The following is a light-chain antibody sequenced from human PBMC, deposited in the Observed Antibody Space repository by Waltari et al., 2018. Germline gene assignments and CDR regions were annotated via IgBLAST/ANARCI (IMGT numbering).Light chain of an antibody. Sequence: QSVLTQPPSASGPPGQRVTISCSVSSSNIGSNYVYWYHQLPGTAPKLLIYSNNPRPSGVPDRFSGSKSDTSASLAISGLRSEDEADYYCAAWDDSLSGPVFGGGTKLTVL. J-gene: IGLJ2*01. V-gene: IGLV1-47*02. CDR3: AAWDDSLSGPV. CDR1: SSNIGSNY. CDR2: SNN.